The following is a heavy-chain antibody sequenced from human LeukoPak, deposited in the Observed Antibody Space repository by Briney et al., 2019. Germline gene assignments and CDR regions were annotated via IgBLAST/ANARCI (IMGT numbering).Heavy chain of an antibody. V-gene: IGHV1-24*01. CDR1: GYTLTELS. J-gene: IGHJ3*02. CDR2: FDPEDGET. D-gene: IGHD3-10*01. CDR3: ATDLYGSGSRYAFDI. Sequence: ASVKVSCKVSGYTLTELSMHWVRQAPGKGLEWMGGFDPEDGETIYAQKFQGRVTMTEDTSTDTAYMELSSLRSEDTAVYYCATDLYGSGSRYAFDIWGQGTMVTVSS.